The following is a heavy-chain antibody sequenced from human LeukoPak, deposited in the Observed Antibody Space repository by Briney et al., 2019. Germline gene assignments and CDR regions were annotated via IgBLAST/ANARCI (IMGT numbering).Heavy chain of an antibody. V-gene: IGHV4-59*08. Sequence: PSETLSLTCTVSGGSISSYYWSWIRQPPGKGLEWIGYIYYSGSTNYNPSLESRVTISVDTSKNQFSLKLSSVTAADTAVYYCARSYSSSPEYFQHWGQGTLVTVSS. CDR2: IYYSGST. CDR3: ARSYSSSPEYFQH. D-gene: IGHD6-13*01. J-gene: IGHJ1*01. CDR1: GGSISSYY.